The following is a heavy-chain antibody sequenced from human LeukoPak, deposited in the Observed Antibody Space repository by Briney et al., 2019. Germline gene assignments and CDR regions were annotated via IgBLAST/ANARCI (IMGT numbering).Heavy chain of an antibody. CDR3: ARVWGSSSGRRFDY. V-gene: IGHV4-59*01. CDR2: IYYSGST. J-gene: IGHJ4*02. CDR1: GGSISSYY. D-gene: IGHD6-6*01. Sequence: PSETLSLTCTVSGGSISSYYWSWIRQPPGKGLEWIGYIYYSGSTNYNPSLKSRVTISVDTSKNQFSLKLSSVTAADTAVYYCARVWGSSSGRRFDYWGQGTLVTVSS.